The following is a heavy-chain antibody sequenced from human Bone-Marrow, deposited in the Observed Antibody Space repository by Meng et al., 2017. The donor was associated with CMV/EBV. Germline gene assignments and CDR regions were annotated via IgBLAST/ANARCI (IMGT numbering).Heavy chain of an antibody. J-gene: IGHJ6*01. D-gene: IGHD2-2*01. V-gene: IGHV3-23*03. Sequence: GESLKISCAASGFTFSSYAMSWVRQAPGKGLEWVSVIYSGGSSTYYADSVKGRFTISRDNSKNTLYLQMNSLRAEDTAVYYCARDRYCSSTSCYYYYGMAVWGQGTTVTCYS. CDR2: IYSGGSST. CDR3: ARDRYCSSTSCYYYYGMAV. CDR1: GFTFSSYA.